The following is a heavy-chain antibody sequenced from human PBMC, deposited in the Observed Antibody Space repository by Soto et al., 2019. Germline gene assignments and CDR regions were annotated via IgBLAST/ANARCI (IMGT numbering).Heavy chain of an antibody. CDR2: INAGNGNT. CDR1: GYTFTSYA. V-gene: IGHV1-3*01. J-gene: IGHJ6*02. CDR3: ASPPEAAAGTFHDYYGMDV. D-gene: IGHD6-13*01. Sequence: QVQLVQSGAEVKKPGASVKVSCKASGYTFTSYAMHWVRQAPGQRLEWMGWINAGNGNTKYSQKFQGRVTITRDTSASTAYMELSSLRSEDTAFYYCASPPEAAAGTFHDYYGMDVWGQGTTVTVSS.